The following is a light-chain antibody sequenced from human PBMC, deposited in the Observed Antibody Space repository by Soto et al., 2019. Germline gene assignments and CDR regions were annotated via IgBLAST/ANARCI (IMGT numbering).Light chain of an antibody. CDR1: SGHSSYA. J-gene: IGLJ1*01. CDR3: QTWGTCIHV. V-gene: IGLV4-69*01. Sequence: QLVLTQSPSASASLGASVKLTCTLSSGHSSYAIAWHQQQPETGPRYLMKLNCDGSHSKGDGIPDRFSGSSSGAERYLTIASLQSEDEADYYCQTWGTCIHVFVTGTKVTVL. CDR2: LNCDGSH.